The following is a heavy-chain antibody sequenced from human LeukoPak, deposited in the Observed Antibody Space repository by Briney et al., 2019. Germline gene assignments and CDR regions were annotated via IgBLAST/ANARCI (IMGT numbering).Heavy chain of an antibody. Sequence: GGSLRLSCAASGFTFTNYWMSWVRQAPGKGLEWVANIKQDGSEKYYVDSVKGRFTISRDNAKNSLYLQMNSLRAEDTAVYYCKANTAMFYFDYWGQGTLVTVSS. J-gene: IGHJ4*02. CDR2: IKQDGSEK. CDR1: GFTFTNYW. D-gene: IGHD5-18*01. V-gene: IGHV3-7*01. CDR3: KANTAMFYFDY.